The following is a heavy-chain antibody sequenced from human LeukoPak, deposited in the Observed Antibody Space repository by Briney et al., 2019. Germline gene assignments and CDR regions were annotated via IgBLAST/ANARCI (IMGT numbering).Heavy chain of an antibody. CDR1: GGSISSYY. V-gene: IGHV4-59*01. D-gene: IGHD3-22*01. CDR2: IYYSGST. J-gene: IGHJ5*02. CDR3: ARGGGSGYYNNWFDP. Sequence: PSEALSLTCTVSGGSISSYYWSWIRQPPGKGLEWIGDIYYSGSTNYNPSLKSRVTISVDTSENHFSLKLSSVTAADTAVHYCARGGGSGYYNNWFDPWGQGTLVTVSS.